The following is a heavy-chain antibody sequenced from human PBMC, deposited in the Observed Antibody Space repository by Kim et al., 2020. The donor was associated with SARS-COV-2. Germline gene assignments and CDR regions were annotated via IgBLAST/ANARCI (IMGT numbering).Heavy chain of an antibody. V-gene: IGHV4-59*01. D-gene: IGHD3-22*01. Sequence: TPALTRRVTISVDTSKHQFSLTLSSVTAADAAVYYCARELYDSSGYYDFWGQGTLVTVSS. J-gene: IGHJ4*02. CDR3: ARELYDSSGYYDF.